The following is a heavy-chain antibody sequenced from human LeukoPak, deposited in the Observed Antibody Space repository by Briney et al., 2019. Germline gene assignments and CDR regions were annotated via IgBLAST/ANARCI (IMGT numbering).Heavy chain of an antibody. J-gene: IGHJ3*02. CDR3: ATHRVAATGDHAFDI. V-gene: IGHV3-23*01. Sequence: GGSLRLSCAAPGFTFSSYAMSWVRQAPGKGLEWVSAISGSGGSTYYADSVKGRFTISRDNSKNTLYLQMNSLRAEDTAVYYCATHRVAATGDHAFDIWGQGTMVTVSS. D-gene: IGHD2-15*01. CDR2: ISGSGGST. CDR1: GFTFSSYA.